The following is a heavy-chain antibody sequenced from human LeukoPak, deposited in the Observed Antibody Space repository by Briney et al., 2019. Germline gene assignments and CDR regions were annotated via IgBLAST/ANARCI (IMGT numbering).Heavy chain of an antibody. D-gene: IGHD3-22*01. V-gene: IGHV3-20*04. J-gene: IGHJ4*02. CDR3: AREAYDSSGYSSPFDY. CDR2: INWNGGST. Sequence: GGSLRLSCAASGFTFNDYGMSWVRQAPGKGLEWVSGINWNGGSTGYADSVKGRFTISRDNAKNSLYLQMNSLRAEDTALYYCAREAYDSSGYSSPFDYWGQGTLVTVSS. CDR1: GFTFNDYG.